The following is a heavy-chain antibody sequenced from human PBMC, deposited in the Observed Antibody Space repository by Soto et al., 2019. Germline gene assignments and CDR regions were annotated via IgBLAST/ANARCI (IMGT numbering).Heavy chain of an antibody. D-gene: IGHD1-26*01. J-gene: IGHJ4*02. CDR3: ARALREGLPIYYFDS. CDR1: GFSLSKARMG. Sequence: SGPTLVNPTETLTLTCTVSGFSLSKARMGVSWIRQPPGKALEWLAHIFWNDERSYNTSLESRLTISRDTSKSQVVLTMTNVDPVDTGTYFCARALREGLPIYYFDSWGQGTLVTVSS. CDR2: IFWNDER. V-gene: IGHV2-26*01.